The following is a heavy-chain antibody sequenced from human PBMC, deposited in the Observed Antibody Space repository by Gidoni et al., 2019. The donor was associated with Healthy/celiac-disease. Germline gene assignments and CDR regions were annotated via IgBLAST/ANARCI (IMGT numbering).Heavy chain of an antibody. CDR3: AKDRVYITMIVGGGVLDY. D-gene: IGHD3-22*01. V-gene: IGHV3-23*01. CDR2: ISGSGGST. J-gene: IGHJ4*02. CDR1: GFTFSSYA. Sequence: EVQLLESGGGLVQPGGSLRLSCAASGFTFSSYAMSWVRQAPGKGLEWVSAISGSGGSTYYADSVKGRFTISRDNSKNTLYLQMNSLRAEDTAVYYCAKDRVYITMIVGGGVLDYWGQGTLVTVSS.